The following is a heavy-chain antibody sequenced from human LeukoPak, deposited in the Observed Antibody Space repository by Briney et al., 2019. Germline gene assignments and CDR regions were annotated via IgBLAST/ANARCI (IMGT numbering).Heavy chain of an antibody. J-gene: IGHJ4*02. CDR3: ARGPKVTYYYDSSGYSDY. D-gene: IGHD3-22*01. CDR1: GGSFSGYY. V-gene: IGHV4-34*01. CDR2: INHSGST. Sequence: PSETLSLTCAVYGGSFSGYYWSWIRQPPGKGLEWIGEINHSGSTNYNPSLKSRVTISVDTSKNQFSLKLSSVTAADTAVYYCARGPKVTYYYDSSGYSDYWGQGTLVTVSS.